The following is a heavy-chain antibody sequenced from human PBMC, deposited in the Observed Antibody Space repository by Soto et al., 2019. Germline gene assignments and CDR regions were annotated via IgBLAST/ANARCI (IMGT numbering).Heavy chain of an antibody. Sequence: EVHLVESGGGPGQPGGSLRLSCAASGFTFSNYSMKWVRQVPGKGLEWVSYISGSSAAIYYADSVEGRFTISRDNAQNSLFLQMNSLRDEDTAFYYCARGGVAVTGYRGIDFWGQGTLVTVSA. J-gene: IGHJ4*02. CDR1: GFTFSNYS. CDR3: ARGGVAVTGYRGIDF. V-gene: IGHV3-48*02. CDR2: ISGSSAAI. D-gene: IGHD3-9*01.